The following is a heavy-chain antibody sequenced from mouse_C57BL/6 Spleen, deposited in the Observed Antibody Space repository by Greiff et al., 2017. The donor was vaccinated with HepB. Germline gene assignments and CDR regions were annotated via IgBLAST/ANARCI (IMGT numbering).Heavy chain of an antibody. V-gene: IGHV3-6*01. CDR1: GYSITSGYY. CDR2: ISYDGSN. D-gene: IGHD3-1*01. Sequence: EVQLQQSGPGLVKPSQSLSLTCSVTGYSITSGYYWNWIRQFPGNKLAWMGYISYDGSNNYNPSLKNRISITRDTSKNQFFLKLNSVTTEDTATYYCARDRAGAPYFDYWGQGTTLTVSS. CDR3: ARDRAGAPYFDY. J-gene: IGHJ2*01.